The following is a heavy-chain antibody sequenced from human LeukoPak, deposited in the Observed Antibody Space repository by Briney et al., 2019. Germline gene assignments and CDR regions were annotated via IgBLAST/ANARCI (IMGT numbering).Heavy chain of an antibody. J-gene: IGHJ4*02. CDR3: ARSSGELWLVPSYFDY. Sequence: PGRSLRLSCAASGFTFSSYGMHWVRQAPGKGLEWVAVIWYDGSNKYYADSVKGRFTISRDNSKNTLYLQMNSLRAEDTAVYYCARSSGELWLVPSYFDYWGQGTLVTVSS. CDR1: GFTFSSYG. CDR2: IWYDGSNK. V-gene: IGHV3-33*01. D-gene: IGHD6-19*01.